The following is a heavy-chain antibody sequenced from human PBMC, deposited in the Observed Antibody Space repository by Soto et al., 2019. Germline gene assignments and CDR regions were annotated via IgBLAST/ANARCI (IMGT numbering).Heavy chain of an antibody. CDR3: ARSIAVAIDAFDI. J-gene: IGHJ3*02. D-gene: IGHD6-19*01. CDR1: GFTVSSNY. Sequence: EVQLVESGGGLVQPGGSLRLSCAASGFTVSSNYMSWVRQAPGKGLEWVSVIYSGGSTYYADSVKGRFTISRDNSKNALYLQMNSLRAEDTAVYYCARSIAVAIDAFDIWGQGTMVTVSS. V-gene: IGHV3-66*01. CDR2: IYSGGST.